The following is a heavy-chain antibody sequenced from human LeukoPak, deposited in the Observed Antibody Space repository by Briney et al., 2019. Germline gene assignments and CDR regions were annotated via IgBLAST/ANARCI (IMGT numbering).Heavy chain of an antibody. CDR1: GFTFSSYA. CDR2: ISGSGGST. D-gene: IGHD3-3*01. CDR3: AKATVLRFLEWLSGDAFDI. Sequence: GGSLRLSCAASGFTFSSYAMSWVRQAPGKGLEWVSAISGSGGSTYYADSAKGRFTISRDNSKNTLYLQMNSLRAEDTAVYYCAKATVLRFLEWLSGDAFDIWGQGTMVTVSS. V-gene: IGHV3-23*01. J-gene: IGHJ3*02.